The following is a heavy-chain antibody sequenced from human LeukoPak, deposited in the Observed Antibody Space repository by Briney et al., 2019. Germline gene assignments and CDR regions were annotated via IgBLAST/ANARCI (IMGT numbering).Heavy chain of an antibody. CDR2: ISGSGGTP. CDR3: AKGPSGPFDY. J-gene: IGHJ4*02. Sequence: GGSLRLSCAASGFTFSSYVMSWVRQAPGKGLEWVSTISGSGGTPNYADPVKGRITISSDNSKNTLYLQMNSLRAEDTAVYYCAKGPSGPFDYWGQGTLVTVSS. D-gene: IGHD1-14*01. V-gene: IGHV3-23*01. CDR1: GFTFSSYV.